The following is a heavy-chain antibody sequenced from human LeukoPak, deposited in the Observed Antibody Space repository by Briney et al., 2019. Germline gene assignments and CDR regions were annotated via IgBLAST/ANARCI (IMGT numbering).Heavy chain of an antibody. CDR3: ACKKNGNHFDY. CDR1: GGSISSSSYY. Sequence: SETLSLTCTVSGGSISSSSYYWDWIRRPPGKGLEWIGSIYYSGSTYYGPSLKSRVTMSVDTSKNQLSLKLSSVTAADTAVYFCACKKNGNHFDYWGQGTLVTVSS. J-gene: IGHJ4*02. V-gene: IGHV4-39*01. CDR2: IYYSGST.